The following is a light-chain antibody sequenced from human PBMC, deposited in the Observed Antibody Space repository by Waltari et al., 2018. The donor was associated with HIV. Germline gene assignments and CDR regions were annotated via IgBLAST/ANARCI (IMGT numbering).Light chain of an antibody. J-gene: IGLJ3*02. CDR3: QSYDTSLSAVV. Sequence: SVVTQPPSVSGAPAQRITIPCSGSSSNLGAGYDVHWYQQLPGTAPKVIIYDNNKRPSGVPDRFSGSKSGTSASLAITGLQAEDEAEYYCQSYDTSLSAVVFGGGTTLTVL. V-gene: IGLV1-40*01. CDR1: SSNLGAGYD. CDR2: DNN.